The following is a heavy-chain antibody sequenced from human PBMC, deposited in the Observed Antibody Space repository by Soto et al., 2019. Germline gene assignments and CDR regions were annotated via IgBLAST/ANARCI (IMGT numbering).Heavy chain of an antibody. D-gene: IGHD3-22*01. CDR2: ISWNSGSI. Sequence: EVQLVESGGGLVQPGRSLRLSCAASGFTFDDYAMHWVRQAPGKGLEWVSGISWNSGSIGYADSVKGRFTISRDNAKNSLYLQMNSLRAEDTALYYCAKDGDSSGYYLDYWGQGTLVTVSS. CDR1: GFTFDDYA. V-gene: IGHV3-9*01. CDR3: AKDGDSSGYYLDY. J-gene: IGHJ4*02.